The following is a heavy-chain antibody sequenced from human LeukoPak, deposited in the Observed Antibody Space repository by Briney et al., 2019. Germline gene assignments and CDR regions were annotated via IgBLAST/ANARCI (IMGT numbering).Heavy chain of an antibody. CDR1: GYTFTGYY. Sequence: GASVKVSCKASGYTFTGYYMYWVRQAPGQGLEWMGWINPNSGGTDYAQKFQGRVTMTRDTSISTAYMELSRLRSDDTAVYYCAREALGEINAFDIWGQGTMVTVSS. V-gene: IGHV1-2*02. J-gene: IGHJ3*02. D-gene: IGHD3-3*01. CDR2: INPNSGGT. CDR3: AREALGEINAFDI.